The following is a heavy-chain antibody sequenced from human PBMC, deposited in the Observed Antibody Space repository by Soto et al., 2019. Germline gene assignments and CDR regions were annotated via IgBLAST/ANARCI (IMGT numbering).Heavy chain of an antibody. D-gene: IGHD3-22*01. CDR1: GFTFSSYA. Sequence: PGGSLRLSCAASGFTFSSYAMSWVRQAPGKGLEWVSAISGSGGSTYYADSVKGRFTISRDNSKNTLYLQMNSLRAEDTAVYYCAKPNSYDSSGYYFDYWGQGTLVTVSS. J-gene: IGHJ4*02. CDR3: AKPNSYDSSGYYFDY. CDR2: ISGSGGST. V-gene: IGHV3-23*01.